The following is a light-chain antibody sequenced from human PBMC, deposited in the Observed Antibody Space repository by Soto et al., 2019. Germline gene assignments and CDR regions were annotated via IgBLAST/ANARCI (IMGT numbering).Light chain of an antibody. CDR1: QGISSY. V-gene: IGKV1-8*01. CDR3: QQYYSYPR. Sequence: AIRMTQSPSSLSASTGDRVTITCRASQGISSYLAWYQQKPGKAPKLLIYAAYTLQSGVPSRFSGSGSGTDFTLTISCLQSEDFATYYCQQYYSYPRFGQGTKVEIK. J-gene: IGKJ1*01. CDR2: AAY.